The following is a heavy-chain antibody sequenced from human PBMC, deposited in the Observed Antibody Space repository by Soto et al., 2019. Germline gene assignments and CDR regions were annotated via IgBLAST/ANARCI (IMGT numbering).Heavy chain of an antibody. CDR1: SDSISSYY. V-gene: IGHV4-59*01. CDR3: ARGTSWQLPFDY. J-gene: IGHJ4*02. Sequence: QVQLQESGPGLVKPSETLFLTCTVSSDSISSYYWSWIRQPPGKRLEWIGYISYSGSTDDNPSLKSRVTISGDTSKNQFSLKVSSVTAADTAVYYCARGTSWQLPFDYWGQGTLVTVSS. D-gene: IGHD6-13*01. CDR2: ISYSGST.